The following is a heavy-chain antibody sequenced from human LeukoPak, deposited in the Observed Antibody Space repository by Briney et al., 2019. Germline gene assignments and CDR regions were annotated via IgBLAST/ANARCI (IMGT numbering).Heavy chain of an antibody. CDR2: INPNSGGT. J-gene: IGHJ4*02. D-gene: IGHD3-3*01. CDR3: ARDSLGYYDFWSGYYTEVGYYFDY. CDR1: GYTFTGYY. Sequence: ASVKVSCKASGYTFTGYYMHWVRQAPGQGLEWMGWINPNSGGTNYAQKLQGRVTMTTDASTSTAYMELRSLRSDDTAVYYCARDSLGYYDFWSGYYTEVGYYFDYWGQGTLVTVSS. V-gene: IGHV1-2*02.